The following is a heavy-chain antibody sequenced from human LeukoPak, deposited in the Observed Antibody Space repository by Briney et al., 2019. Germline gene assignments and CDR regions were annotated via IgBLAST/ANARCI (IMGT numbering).Heavy chain of an antibody. Sequence: PEASVKVSCKASGYIFTSYYIHWVRQAPGQGLEWMGVIIPSGGDTTYAQKFQGRVTMTRDTSTSTVYLELSSLRSDDTAVYFCARRSSWFSLNYWGQGTLVTVSS. CDR3: ARRSSWFSLNY. CDR1: GYIFTSYY. J-gene: IGHJ4*02. D-gene: IGHD6-13*01. CDR2: IIPSGGDT. V-gene: IGHV1-46*01.